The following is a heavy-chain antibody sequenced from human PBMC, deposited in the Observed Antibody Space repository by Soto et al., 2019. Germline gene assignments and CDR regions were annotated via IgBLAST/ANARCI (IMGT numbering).Heavy chain of an antibody. J-gene: IGHJ4*02. CDR3: ARAAAPPNYYDSSGLRY. D-gene: IGHD3-22*01. V-gene: IGHV1-8*01. CDR2: MNPNSGNT. Sequence: QVQLVQSGAEVKKPGASVKVSCKASGYTFTSYDINWVRQATGQGIEGMGWMNPNSGNTGYAQKFQGRVTMTRNTSISTAYMGLSSLRSEYTAVYYCARAAAPPNYYDSSGLRYWCQGTLVTVSS. CDR1: GYTFTSYD.